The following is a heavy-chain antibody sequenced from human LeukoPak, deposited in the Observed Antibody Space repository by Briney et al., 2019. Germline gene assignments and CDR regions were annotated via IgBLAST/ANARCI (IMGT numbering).Heavy chain of an antibody. D-gene: IGHD6-6*01. Sequence: SETLSLTCTISGDSISSYYWSWIRQPPGKGLEWIGYIYYSGSTNYNPSLKSRVTISVDTSKNQFSLKPSSVTAADTAVYYCARGPLVAARPMFDYWGQGTLVIVSS. J-gene: IGHJ4*02. V-gene: IGHV4-59*12. CDR3: ARGPLVAARPMFDY. CDR2: IYYSGST. CDR1: GDSISSYY.